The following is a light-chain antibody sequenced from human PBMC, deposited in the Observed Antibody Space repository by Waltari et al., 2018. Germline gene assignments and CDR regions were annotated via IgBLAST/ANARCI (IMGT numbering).Light chain of an antibody. J-gene: IGLJ2*01. CDR1: SLRSYY. CDR3: HSRDASGVGGS. Sequence: SSELTQDPTVSVAMGQTVRITCQGDSLRSYYASWYHQRPGQAPILVFSGNNNRPSGVPDRFSGSSSDNTAVLTITGAQAEDEASYYCHSRDASGVGGSFGGGTKLTVL. CDR2: GNN. V-gene: IGLV3-19*01.